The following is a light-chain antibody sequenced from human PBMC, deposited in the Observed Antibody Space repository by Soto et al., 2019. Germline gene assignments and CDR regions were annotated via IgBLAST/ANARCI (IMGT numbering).Light chain of an antibody. V-gene: IGKV2-28*01. CDR2: LGS. CDR1: QSLLHSNGYNS. J-gene: IGKJ2*01. CDR3: MQALQTPMYT. Sequence: DIVMTQSPLSLPVTPGEPASISCRSSQSLLHSNGYNSLDWYLQKPGQSPQLLIYLGSNRASGGPDRFSGSGSGTDFTLKISRVEAEDVGVYYCMQALQTPMYTFGQGTKLEIK.